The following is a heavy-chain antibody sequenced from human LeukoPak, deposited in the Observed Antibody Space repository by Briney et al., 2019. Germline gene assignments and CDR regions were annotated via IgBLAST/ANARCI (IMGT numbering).Heavy chain of an antibody. V-gene: IGHV1-2*02. CDR2: INPNSGGT. CDR1: GYTFTVYY. J-gene: IGHJ1*01. CDR3: ARTRGGYSYGYPGYFQH. D-gene: IGHD5-18*01. Sequence: GASVKVSCTASGYTFTVYYMHWVRQAPGQGLEWMGWINPNSGGTNYAQKFQGRVTITRDTSITTAYMELSRLTSDDTAVYYCARTRGGYSYGYPGYFQHWGQGTLVTVSS.